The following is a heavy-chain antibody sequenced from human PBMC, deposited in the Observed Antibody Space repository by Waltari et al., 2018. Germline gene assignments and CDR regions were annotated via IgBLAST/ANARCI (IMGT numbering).Heavy chain of an antibody. D-gene: IGHD5-18*01. Sequence: QVQLVQSGAEVKKPGSSVTVSCQAYGVPFSSYAISWVRQAPGQGLEWMGGIIPIFGTANYAQKFQGRVTITTDEATSTAYMELSSLRSEDTAVYYCARAAGGGYSYGPYYYYYMDVWGKGTTVTVSS. J-gene: IGHJ6*03. CDR3: ARAAGGGYSYGPYYYYYMDV. CDR2: IIPIFGTA. V-gene: IGHV1-69*05. CDR1: GVPFSSYA.